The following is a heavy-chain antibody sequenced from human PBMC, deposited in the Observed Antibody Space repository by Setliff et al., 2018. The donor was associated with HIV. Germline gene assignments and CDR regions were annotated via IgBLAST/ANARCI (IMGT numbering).Heavy chain of an antibody. CDR1: GFTFSGFA. J-gene: IGHJ6*03. Sequence: LRLSCTASGFTFSGFAMNWVRQAPGKGLEWVSYISRSSNYINYADSVKGRFTISRDNAKNSLYLQMSSLRAEDTAVYYCARDPSAGANLYYYVDVWGKGITVTVSS. CDR3: ARDPSAGANLYYYVDV. CDR2: ISRSSNYI. D-gene: IGHD1-26*01. V-gene: IGHV3-21*05.